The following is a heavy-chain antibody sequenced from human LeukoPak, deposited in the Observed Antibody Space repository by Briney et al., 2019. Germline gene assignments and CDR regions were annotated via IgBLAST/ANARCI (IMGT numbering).Heavy chain of an antibody. J-gene: IGHJ4*02. Sequence: ASVKVSCKASGYTFTSYDINWVRQATGQGLEWMGWMNPNSGNTGYAQKFQGRVTMTRNTSISTAYMELSSLRSEDTAVYYCARAKSYYYDSSGYYPYPYYFDYWGQGTLVTVS. CDR3: ARAKSYYYDSSGYYPYPYYFDY. D-gene: IGHD3-22*01. CDR2: MNPNSGNT. CDR1: GYTFTSYD. V-gene: IGHV1-8*01.